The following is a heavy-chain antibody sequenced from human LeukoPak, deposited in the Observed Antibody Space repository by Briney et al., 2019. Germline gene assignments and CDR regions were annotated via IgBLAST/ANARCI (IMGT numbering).Heavy chain of an antibody. D-gene: IGHD4-17*01. CDR3: ATGGYGDSYLRDRIDY. J-gene: IGHJ4*02. CDR1: GFTFSSYG. CDR2: ISYDGSNK. V-gene: IGHV3-30*03. Sequence: GGSLRLSCAASGFTFSSYGMHWVRQAPGKGLEWVAVISYDGSNKYYADSVKGRFTISRDNSKNTLYLQMNSLRAEDTAVYYCATGGYGDSYLRDRIDYWGQGTLVTVFS.